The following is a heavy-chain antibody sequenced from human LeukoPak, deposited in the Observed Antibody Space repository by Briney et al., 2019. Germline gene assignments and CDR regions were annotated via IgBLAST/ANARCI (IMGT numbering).Heavy chain of an antibody. CDR3: ARVDILTGLYYFDY. CDR1: GFTFSRYS. D-gene: IGHD3-9*01. J-gene: IGHJ4*02. CDR2: ISSSSSYI. Sequence: GGSLRLSCAASGFTFSRYSMNWVRQAPGKGVEGVSSISSSSSYIYYADSVKGRFTIYRDNAKNSLYLQMNSLRAEDTAVYYCARVDILTGLYYFDYWGQGTLVTVSS. V-gene: IGHV3-21*01.